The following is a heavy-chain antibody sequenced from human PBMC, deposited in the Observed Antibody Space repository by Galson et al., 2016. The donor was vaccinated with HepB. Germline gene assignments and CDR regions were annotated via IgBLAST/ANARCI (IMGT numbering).Heavy chain of an antibody. CDR1: GYTFTNYD. CDR2: MNPNSGNT. V-gene: IGHV1-8*01. J-gene: IGHJ6*02. D-gene: IGHD2-15*01. CDR3: AREPRHLYSQGYYGMDV. Sequence: SVKVSCKASGYTFTNYDISWVRQASGQGLEWVGWMNPNSGNTGYAEKFQDRVTMTRDTSKSTAYMELSSLRSEDTAVYYCAREPRHLYSQGYYGMDVWGQGTMVTVS.